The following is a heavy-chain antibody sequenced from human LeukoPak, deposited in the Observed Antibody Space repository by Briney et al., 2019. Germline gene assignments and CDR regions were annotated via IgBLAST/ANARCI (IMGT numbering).Heavy chain of an antibody. D-gene: IGHD3-9*01. CDR2: IYYSGST. V-gene: IGHV4-59*01. CDR1: GGSISSFY. J-gene: IGHJ4*02. Sequence: PSETLSLTCTVSGGSISSFYWSWIRQPPGEGLEWIGYIYYSGSTNYNPSLKSRVTISVDTSKNQFSLKLSSVTAADTAVYYCARGDILTGPEDYFDYWGQGTLVTVSS. CDR3: ARGDILTGPEDYFDY.